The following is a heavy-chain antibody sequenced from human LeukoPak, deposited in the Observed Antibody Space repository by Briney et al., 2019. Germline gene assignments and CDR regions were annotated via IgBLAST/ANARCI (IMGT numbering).Heavy chain of an antibody. CDR2: ISDSGDRT. V-gene: IGHV3-23*01. CDR3: AKDRSLDGGDSNGYFDY. J-gene: IGHJ4*02. Sequence: PGGSLRLSCAASGFTISSNAMSWVRQAPGKGLEWVSVISDSGDRTYYADSVKGRFTISRDDSKNTLSLQINSLRAEDTAFYHCAKDRSLDGGDSNGYFDYWGLGTLVTVSS. CDR1: GFTISSNA. D-gene: IGHD4-23*01.